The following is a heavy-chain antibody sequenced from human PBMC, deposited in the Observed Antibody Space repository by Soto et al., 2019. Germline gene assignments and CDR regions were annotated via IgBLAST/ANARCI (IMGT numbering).Heavy chain of an antibody. CDR2: ISGSGGNT. CDR1: GLIFSDYA. J-gene: IGHJ4*02. CDR3: AKDRFGIVGPVDY. Sequence: EVQLLESGGDLVQPGGSLRLSCAASGLIFSDYAMSWVRQAPGKGLECVACISGSGGNTFYADSVKGRFTISRDNSKNTLSLHMNSLRVDDTAVYFCAKDRFGIVGPVDYWGKGTLVTVSS. V-gene: IGHV3-23*01. D-gene: IGHD1-26*01.